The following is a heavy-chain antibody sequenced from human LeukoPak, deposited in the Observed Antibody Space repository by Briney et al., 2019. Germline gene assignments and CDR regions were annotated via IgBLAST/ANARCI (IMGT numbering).Heavy chain of an antibody. Sequence: SVKVSCKASGGTFSSYAISWVRQAPGQGLEWMGGIIPIFGTANYAQKFQGRVTITADKSTSTTYMELSSLRSEDTAVYYCARDYQGVTVGFDPWGQGTLVTVSS. CDR3: ARDYQGVTVGFDP. CDR2: IIPIFGTA. V-gene: IGHV1-69*06. CDR1: GGTFSSYA. D-gene: IGHD3-10*01. J-gene: IGHJ5*02.